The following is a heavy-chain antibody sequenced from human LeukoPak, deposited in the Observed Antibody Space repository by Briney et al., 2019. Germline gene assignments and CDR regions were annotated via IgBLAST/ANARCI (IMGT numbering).Heavy chain of an antibody. CDR3: AKGSGYYYGSGSYRFFDY. Sequence: GGSLRLSCAASGFTFSSYSMNWVRQAPGKGLEWVSSISSSSSYIYYADSVKGRFTISRDNSKNTLYLQMNSLRAEDTAVYYCAKGSGYYYGSGSYRFFDYWGQGTLVTVSS. CDR1: GFTFSSYS. V-gene: IGHV3-21*04. D-gene: IGHD3-10*01. J-gene: IGHJ4*02. CDR2: ISSSSSYI.